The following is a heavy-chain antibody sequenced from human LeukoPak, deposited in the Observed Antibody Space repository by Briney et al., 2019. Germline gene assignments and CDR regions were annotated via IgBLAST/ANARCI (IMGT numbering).Heavy chain of an antibody. Sequence: QASETLSLTCTVSGGSISSSSYYWGWIRQPPGKGLEWIGSIYYSGSTYYNPSLKSRVTISVDTSKNQFSLKLSSVTAADTAVYYCGGVRGVYGWGQGTLVTVSS. D-gene: IGHD3-10*01. CDR3: GGVRGVYG. J-gene: IGHJ4*02. CDR1: GGSISSSSYY. V-gene: IGHV4-39*01. CDR2: IYYSGST.